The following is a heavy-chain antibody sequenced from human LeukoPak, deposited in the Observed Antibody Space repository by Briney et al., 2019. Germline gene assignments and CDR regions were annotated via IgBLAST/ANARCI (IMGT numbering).Heavy chain of an antibody. CDR2: ISAYNGNT. CDR1: GYTFTSYG. J-gene: IGHJ4*02. CDR3: ARSGVPAAVAPPYYFDY. V-gene: IGHV1-18*01. D-gene: IGHD2-2*01. Sequence: ASVKVSCKASGYTFTSYGISWVRQAPGQGLEWMGWISAYNGNTNYAQKLQGRVTITADKSTSTAYMELSSLRSEDTAVYYCARSGVPAAVAPPYYFDYWGQGTLVTVSS.